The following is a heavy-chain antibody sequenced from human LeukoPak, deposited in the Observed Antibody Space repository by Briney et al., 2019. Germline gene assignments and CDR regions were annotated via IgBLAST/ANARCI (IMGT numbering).Heavy chain of an antibody. CDR1: GFTFSSYW. Sequence: QSGGSLRLSCAASGFTFSSYWMSWLRQAPGKGLEWVANINQDGGEKYYVGSVQGRFTISRDNAKNSMFLQMNSLRAEDTAVYYCAKDGSGWSRDWGQGTLVTVSS. CDR3: AKDGSGWSRD. J-gene: IGHJ4*02. D-gene: IGHD6-19*01. CDR2: INQDGGEK. V-gene: IGHV3-7*01.